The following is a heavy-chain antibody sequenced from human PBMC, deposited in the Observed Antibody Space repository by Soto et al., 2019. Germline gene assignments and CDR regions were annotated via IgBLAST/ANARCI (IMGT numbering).Heavy chain of an antibody. Sequence: QVQLVQSGAEVKKPGASVKVSCMASGYTFTNYAMHWVRQAPGQRLEWMGWINAGNGNTKYSQKFQGRVTITRDTSASTAYMDLSSLRSEDTAVYYCARGPGGPDGPGDYWGQGTLVTVSS. J-gene: IGHJ4*02. V-gene: IGHV1-3*01. CDR1: GYTFTNYA. CDR2: INAGNGNT. D-gene: IGHD2-15*01. CDR3: ARGPGGPDGPGDY.